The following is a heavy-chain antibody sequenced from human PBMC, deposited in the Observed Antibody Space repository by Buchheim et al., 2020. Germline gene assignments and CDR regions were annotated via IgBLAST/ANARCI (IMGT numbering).Heavy chain of an antibody. CDR3: ARAISGTRGSFDY. J-gene: IGHJ4*02. CDR1: GYTFTSHY. Sequence: QVQLVQSGAEVKKPGASVKVSRKASGYTFTSHYIHWVRQAPGQGLEWVGITNPSDGFTSYAQRFQGIFTMTRDTSSSTVYMELSSLRSDDTAVYYCARAISGTRGSFDYWGQGTL. V-gene: IGHV1-46*01. D-gene: IGHD1-1*01. CDR2: TNPSDGFT.